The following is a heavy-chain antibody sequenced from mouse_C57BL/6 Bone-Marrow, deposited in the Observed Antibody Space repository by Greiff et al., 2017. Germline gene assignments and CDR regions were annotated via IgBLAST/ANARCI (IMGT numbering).Heavy chain of an antibody. CDR1: GYTFTSYG. Sequence: QVQLKQSGAELARPGASVKLSCKASGYTFTSYGISWVKQRTGQGLEWIGEIYPRSGNTYYNEKFKGKATLTADKSSSTAYMELRSLTSEDSAVYFCARYRRDGQWAMGYWGQGTSVTVSS. J-gene: IGHJ4*01. CDR3: ARYRRDGQWAMGY. CDR2: IYPRSGNT. D-gene: IGHD2-3*01. V-gene: IGHV1-81*01.